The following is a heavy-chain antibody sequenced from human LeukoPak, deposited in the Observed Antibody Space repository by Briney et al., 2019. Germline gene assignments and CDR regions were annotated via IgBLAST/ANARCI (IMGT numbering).Heavy chain of an antibody. D-gene: IGHD2-21*01. V-gene: IGHV4-59*08. Sequence: PSETLSLTCSVSGDSVASYYYSWTRQPPGKGLEWIGHVSYDGTTNYTPSLRSRVIMAVDTAKNNISLRLTSVTAADTAIYYCARLGCFGDGCYNHWGQGTRVTVSS. CDR1: GDSVASYY. CDR2: VSYDGTT. CDR3: ARLGCFGDGCYNH. J-gene: IGHJ4*02.